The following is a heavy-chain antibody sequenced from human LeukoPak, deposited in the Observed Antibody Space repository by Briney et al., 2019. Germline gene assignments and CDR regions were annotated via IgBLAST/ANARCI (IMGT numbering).Heavy chain of an antibody. CDR1: GFPLRSYS. Sequence: GGSLRLSCAASGFPLRSYSINWVRQAPGKGLEWVSYISSSGSAIYYVDSVKGRFTVSRDNAKNSLFLQMNSPRAEDTAVYYCVRVKGSYFDYWGQGALVTVSS. D-gene: IGHD2-15*01. CDR3: VRVKGSYFDY. J-gene: IGHJ4*02. CDR2: ISSSGSAI. V-gene: IGHV3-48*04.